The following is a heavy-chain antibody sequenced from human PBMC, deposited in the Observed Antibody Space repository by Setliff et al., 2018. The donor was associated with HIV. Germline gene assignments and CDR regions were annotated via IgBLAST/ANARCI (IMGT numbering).Heavy chain of an antibody. CDR1: GGSFTTYY. CDR3: ARRPPLTTGREYYFDF. Sequence: SETLSLTCTVSGGSFTTYYWSWLRQPPGKELEWIGYFYTSGSTNYNPSLRSRVTISIDTSKNQFSLKLNAVTAADTAVYYCARRPPLTTGREYYFDFWGQGTLVTVSS. CDR2: FYTSGST. D-gene: IGHD1-1*01. J-gene: IGHJ4*02. V-gene: IGHV4-4*09.